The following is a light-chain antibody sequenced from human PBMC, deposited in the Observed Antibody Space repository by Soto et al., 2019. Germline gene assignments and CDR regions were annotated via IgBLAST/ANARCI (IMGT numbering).Light chain of an antibody. CDR1: QSLLQSNGYSY. V-gene: IGKV2-28*01. CDR2: LGC. Sequence: DIVMTQSPLSLPVTPGEPASISCRSSQSLLQSNGYSYLDWYLQKPGQSPQLLIYLGCNRASGVPDRFSGSGSGRDFTLKISRVESEDVGVYYCMQALQTPFTFGQGTKLEIK. J-gene: IGKJ2*01. CDR3: MQALQTPFT.